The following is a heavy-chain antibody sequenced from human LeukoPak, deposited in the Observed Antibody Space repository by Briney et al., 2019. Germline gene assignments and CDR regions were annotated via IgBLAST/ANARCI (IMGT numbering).Heavy chain of an antibody. CDR2: INPNGGGT. V-gene: IGHV1-2*02. Sequence: ASVKVSCKASGYTFTGYYIHWVRQAPGQGLEWMGLINPNGGGTNYAEKFQGRVTMTRDTSISTAYMELSSLGSDDTAVYFCVRGLTIIVGYFDYWGQGTRVTVSS. CDR3: VRGLTIIVGYFDY. CDR1: GYTFTGYY. D-gene: IGHD3-22*01. J-gene: IGHJ4*02.